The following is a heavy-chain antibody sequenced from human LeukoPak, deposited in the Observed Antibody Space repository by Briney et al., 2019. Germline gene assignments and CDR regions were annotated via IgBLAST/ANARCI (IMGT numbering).Heavy chain of an antibody. CDR2: IYYSGST. D-gene: IGHD3-10*01. CDR1: GGSISSYY. J-gene: IGHJ6*02. V-gene: IGHV4-59*01. CDR3: ARGRLLWFGELSYYYGMDV. Sequence: SETLSLTCTVSGGSISSYYWSWIRQPPGKGLEWIGYIYYSGSTNYNPSLKSRVTISVDTSKNQFSLKLSSVTAADTAVYYCARGRLLWFGELSYYYGMDVWGQGTTVTVSS.